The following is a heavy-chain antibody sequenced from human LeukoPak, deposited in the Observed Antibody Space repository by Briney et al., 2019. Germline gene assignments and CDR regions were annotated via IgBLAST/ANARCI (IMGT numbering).Heavy chain of an antibody. Sequence: ASVKVSCKASGYTFTSYGISWVRQAPGQGLEWMGWISAYNGNTNYAQELQGRVTMTTDTSTSTAYMELRSLRSDDTAVYYCARDFKFRYYYDSGGYYRFDYWGQGTLVTVSS. V-gene: IGHV1-18*01. CDR3: ARDFKFRYYYDSGGYYRFDY. CDR1: GYTFTSYG. D-gene: IGHD3-22*01. CDR2: ISAYNGNT. J-gene: IGHJ4*02.